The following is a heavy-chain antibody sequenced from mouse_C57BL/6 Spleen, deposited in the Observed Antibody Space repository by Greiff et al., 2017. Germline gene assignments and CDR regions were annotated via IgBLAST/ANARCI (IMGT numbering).Heavy chain of an antibody. Sequence: QVQLQQPGAELVRPGSSVKLSCKASGYTFTSYWMHWVKQRPIQGLEWIGNIDPSDSETHYNQKFKDKATLTVDKSSSTAYMQLSSLTSEDSAVYYCARGPYGSPFAYWGQGTLVTVSA. V-gene: IGHV1-52*01. CDR1: GYTFTSYW. CDR2: IDPSDSET. J-gene: IGHJ3*01. D-gene: IGHD1-1*01. CDR3: ARGPYGSPFAY.